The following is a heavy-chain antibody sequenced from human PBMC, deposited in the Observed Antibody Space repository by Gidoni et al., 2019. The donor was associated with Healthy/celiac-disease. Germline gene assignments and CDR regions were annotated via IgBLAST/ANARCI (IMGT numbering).Heavy chain of an antibody. D-gene: IGHD7-27*01. Sequence: EVQLLESGGGLVQPGGSLRLSCAASGFTFSSYAMSWVRQAPGKGLDWVSAISGSGGSTYYADSVKGRFTISRDNSKNTLYLQMNSLRAEDTAVYYCGWSLTGKSPFDYWGQGTLVTVSS. CDR3: GWSLTGKSPFDY. V-gene: IGHV3-23*01. CDR2: ISGSGGST. CDR1: GFTFSSYA. J-gene: IGHJ4*02.